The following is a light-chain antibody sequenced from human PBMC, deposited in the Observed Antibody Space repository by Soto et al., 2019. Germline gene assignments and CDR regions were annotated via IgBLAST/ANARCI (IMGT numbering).Light chain of an antibody. V-gene: IGKV3-20*01. J-gene: IGKJ1*01. CDR2: GAS. CDR3: QQYGGSPRT. CDR1: QSINNNY. Sequence: EIVLTQSPGTLSLSPGERATLSCRASQSINNNYLAWYQQKRGQAPRLLIYGASSRATGILDRFSGSGSGTGFSLTISRLEPEDFAVYYCQQYGGSPRTFGQGTKVEIK.